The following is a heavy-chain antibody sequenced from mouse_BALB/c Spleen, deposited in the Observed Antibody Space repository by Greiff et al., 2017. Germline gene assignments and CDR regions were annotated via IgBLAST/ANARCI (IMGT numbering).Heavy chain of an antibody. V-gene: IGHV3-6*02. CDR3: ARETVVDAY. CDR2: ISYDGSN. J-gene: IGHJ3*01. Sequence: EVQLVESGPGLVKPSQSLSLTCSVTGYSITSGYYWNWIRQFPGNKLEWMGYISYDGSNNYNPSLKNRISITRDTSKNQFFLKLNSVTTEDTATYYCARETVVDAYWGQGTLVTVSA. CDR1: GYSITSGYY. D-gene: IGHD1-1*01.